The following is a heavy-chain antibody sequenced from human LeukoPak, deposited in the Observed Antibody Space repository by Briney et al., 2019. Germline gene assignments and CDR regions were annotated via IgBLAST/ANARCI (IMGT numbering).Heavy chain of an antibody. V-gene: IGHV4-38-2*02. CDR2: IYHSGST. CDR3: ARGGYYGSGNDFRFDP. CDR1: GYSISSGYY. J-gene: IGHJ5*02. Sequence: PSETLSLTCTVSGYSISSGYYWGWIRQPPGKGLEWVGSIYHSGSTYYNPSLKSRVTISVDTSKNQFSLKLSSVTAADTAVYYCARGGYYGSGNDFRFDPWGQGTLVTVSS. D-gene: IGHD3-10*01.